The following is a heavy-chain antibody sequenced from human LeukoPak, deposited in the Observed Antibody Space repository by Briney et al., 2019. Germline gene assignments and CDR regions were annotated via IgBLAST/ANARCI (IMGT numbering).Heavy chain of an antibody. D-gene: IGHD4-17*01. CDR1: GGSFSGYY. CDR2: INHSGST. CDR3: ASGTTVTTYY. J-gene: IGHJ4*02. Sequence: SETLSLTCAVYGGSFSGYYWSWIRQPPGKGLEWIGEINHSGSTNYNPSLKSRVTISVDTSKNQFSLKLSSVTAADTAVYYCASGTTVTTYYWGQGTLVTVSS. V-gene: IGHV4-34*01.